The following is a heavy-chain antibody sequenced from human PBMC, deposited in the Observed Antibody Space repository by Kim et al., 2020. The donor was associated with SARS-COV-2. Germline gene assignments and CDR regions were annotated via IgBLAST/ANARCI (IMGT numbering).Heavy chain of an antibody. D-gene: IGHD4-17*01. CDR3: ARGGNYGDYWRRIWFDP. Sequence: SETLSLTCAVYGGSFSGYYWSWIRQPPGKGLEWIGEINHSGNTNYNPSLKSRVTISIDTSKNQFSLKLSSVTAADTAVYYCARGGNYGDYWRRIWFDPWGQGVLVTVSS. V-gene: IGHV4-34*01. CDR2: INHSGNT. CDR1: GGSFSGYY. J-gene: IGHJ5*02.